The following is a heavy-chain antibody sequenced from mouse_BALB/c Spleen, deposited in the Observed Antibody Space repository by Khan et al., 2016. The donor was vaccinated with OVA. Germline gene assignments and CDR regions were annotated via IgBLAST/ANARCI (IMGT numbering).Heavy chain of an antibody. Sequence: EVKLQESGAELVKPGASVKLSCTASGFNIKDTYMHWVKQRPEQGLEWIGRIDPANGNTKYDPKFQGKATITADTSSNTAYLQLSSLTSEDTAVYYCANWDWYCDVWGAGTTVTVSS. D-gene: IGHD4-1*01. CDR3: ANWDWYCDV. V-gene: IGHV14-3*02. J-gene: IGHJ1*01. CDR1: GFNIKDTY. CDR2: IDPANGNT.